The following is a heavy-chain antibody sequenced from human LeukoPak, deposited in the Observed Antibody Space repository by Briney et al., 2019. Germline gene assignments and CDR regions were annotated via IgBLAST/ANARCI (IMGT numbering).Heavy chain of an antibody. V-gene: IGHV3-30*02. J-gene: IGHJ4*02. CDR3: AKDLDYYGSGSYPLFDY. CDR1: GFIFSNYG. Sequence: GGSLRLSCAASGFIFSNYGMHWVRQAPGKGLEWAAFVRFDGSNKYYADSVKGRFTISRDNSKNTLYLQMNSLRAEDTAVYYCAKDLDYYGSGSYPLFDYWGQGTLVTVSS. D-gene: IGHD3-10*01. CDR2: VRFDGSNK.